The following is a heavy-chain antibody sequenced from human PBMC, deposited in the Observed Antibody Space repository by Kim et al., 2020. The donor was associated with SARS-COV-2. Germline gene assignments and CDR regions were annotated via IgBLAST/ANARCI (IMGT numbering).Heavy chain of an antibody. CDR2: FNAGIGNS. Sequence: SVKVSCKASGGTFSTYSIKWVRQAPGQGLEWMGGFNAGIGNSTYSQKFQGRVTIVTDKSTKTAYKELSSLTSEDTAVYYCARAPHEDGCRWYYYYIDIW. CDR1: GGTFSTYS. V-gene: IGHV1-69*10. J-gene: IGHJ6*03. D-gene: IGHD3-10*01. CDR3: ARAPHEDGCRWYYYYIDI.